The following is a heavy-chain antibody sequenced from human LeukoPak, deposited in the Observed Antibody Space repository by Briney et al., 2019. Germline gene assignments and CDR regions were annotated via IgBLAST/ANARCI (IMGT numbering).Heavy chain of an antibody. D-gene: IGHD2-2*01. Sequence: GASVKVSCKASGYTFTSYGISWVRQAPGQGLEWMGWISAYNGNTNHAQKLQGRVTMTTDTSTSTAYMELRSLRSDDTAVYYCARDSRADCSSTSCSSRADYWGQGTLVTVSS. CDR2: ISAYNGNT. CDR3: ARDSRADCSSTSCSSRADY. V-gene: IGHV1-18*01. CDR1: GYTFTSYG. J-gene: IGHJ4*02.